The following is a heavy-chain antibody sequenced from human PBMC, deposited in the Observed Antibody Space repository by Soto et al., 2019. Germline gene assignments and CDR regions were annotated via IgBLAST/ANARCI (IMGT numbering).Heavy chain of an antibody. V-gene: IGHV4-34*01. CDR3: ARVSPVGYCSGGSCQSYYYYGMDV. D-gene: IGHD2-15*01. Sequence: PSETLSLTCAVYCGSFSGYYWSWIRQPPGKGLEWIGEINHSGSTNYNPSLKSRVTISVDTSKNQFSLKLSSVTAADTAVYYCARVSPVGYCSGGSCQSYYYYGMDVWGQGTTVTVSS. J-gene: IGHJ6*02. CDR2: INHSGST. CDR1: CGSFSGYY.